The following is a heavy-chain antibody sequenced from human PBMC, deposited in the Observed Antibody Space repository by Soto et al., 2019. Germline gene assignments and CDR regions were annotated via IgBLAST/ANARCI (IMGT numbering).Heavy chain of an antibody. CDR3: ATDRAAASGIQAYDI. CDR2: IIPVFGAP. CDR1: GGPFKAYA. Sequence: QVQLVQSGAEVKKPGSSVKISCRTAGGPFKAYAVSWVRQAPGQGLEWLGGIIPVFGAPTYAQDFQGRVNITADKSPSRAYMELSSLRFADKAMYYCATDRAAASGIQAYDIWGQGTMVAVSS. D-gene: IGHD6-25*01. J-gene: IGHJ3*02. V-gene: IGHV1-69*06.